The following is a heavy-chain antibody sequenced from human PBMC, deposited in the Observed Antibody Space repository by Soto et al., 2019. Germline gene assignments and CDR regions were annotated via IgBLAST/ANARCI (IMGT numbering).Heavy chain of an antibody. J-gene: IGHJ4*02. D-gene: IGHD5-18*01. CDR3: ARDSGYSYATGSFDY. Sequence: SETLSLTCTVSGGAISIYYWSLIRQPPGKGLEWIGYIYYSGSTNYNPSLKSRVTISVDTSKNQFSLKLSSVTAADTAVYYCARDSGYSYATGSFDYWGQGRVVTVSS. CDR2: IYYSGST. V-gene: IGHV4-59*01. CDR1: GGAISIYY.